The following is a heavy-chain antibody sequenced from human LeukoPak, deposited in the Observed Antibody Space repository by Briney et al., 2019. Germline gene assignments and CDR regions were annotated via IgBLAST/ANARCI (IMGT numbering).Heavy chain of an antibody. CDR1: GGSFSGYY. Sequence: SETLSLTCAVYGGSFSGYYWSWIRQPPGKGLEWIGEINHSGSTNYNPSLKSRVTISVDTSKNQFSLKLSSVTAADTAVYYCASPIAAAGTDDYWGQGTLVTVSS. D-gene: IGHD6-13*01. CDR3: ASPIAAAGTDDY. J-gene: IGHJ4*02. V-gene: IGHV4-34*01. CDR2: INHSGST.